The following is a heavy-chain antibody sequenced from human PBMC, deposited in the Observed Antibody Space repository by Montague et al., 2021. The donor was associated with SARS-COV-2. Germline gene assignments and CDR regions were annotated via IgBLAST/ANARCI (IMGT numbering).Heavy chain of an antibody. CDR1: GFPFDDYA. V-gene: IGHV3-9*01. J-gene: IGHJ3*02. CDR3: AKVMREDYYDSSGSPDAFDI. D-gene: IGHD3-22*01. CDR2: ISWKSGSI. Sequence: SLRLSCAASGFPFDDYAMHWVRQAPGKGLEWVSGISWKSGSIAYADSVKGRFTISRDNAKNSLYLQMNSLGAEDTALYYCAKVMREDYYDSSGSPDAFDIWGQGTMVTVSS.